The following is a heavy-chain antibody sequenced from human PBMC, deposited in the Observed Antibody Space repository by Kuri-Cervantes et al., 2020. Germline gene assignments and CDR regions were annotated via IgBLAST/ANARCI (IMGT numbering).Heavy chain of an antibody. Sequence: GGSLSLSCAASEFRFSSYWMSWVRQAPGKGLEWVANINQDGSEKYYVDSVKDRFIISRDNAGNSLYLQMNSLRAEDTAVYYCARDSSSWYYYYYYMDVWGKGTTVTVSS. CDR3: ARDSSSWYYYYYYMDV. J-gene: IGHJ6*03. CDR1: EFRFSSYW. V-gene: IGHV3-7*01. D-gene: IGHD6-13*01. CDR2: INQDGSEK.